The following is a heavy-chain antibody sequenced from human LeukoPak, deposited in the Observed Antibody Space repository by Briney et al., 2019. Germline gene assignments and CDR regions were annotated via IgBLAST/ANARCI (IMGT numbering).Heavy chain of an antibody. V-gene: IGHV4-30-4*01. D-gene: IGHD1-26*01. CDR1: GGSISSGGYY. J-gene: IGHJ4*02. CDR2: IYRSGST. Sequence: SETLSLTCTVSGGSISSGGYYWRWIRQPPGMGLEWIGYIYRSGSTYYNPSLKSRVTISVDMSKNQFSLKLSSVTAADTAVYYCARDGGSYFDYWGQGTLVTVSS. CDR3: ARDGGSYFDY.